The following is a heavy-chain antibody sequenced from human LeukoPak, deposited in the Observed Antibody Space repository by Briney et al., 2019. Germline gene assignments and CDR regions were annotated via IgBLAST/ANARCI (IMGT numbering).Heavy chain of an antibody. V-gene: IGHV3-9*01. D-gene: IGHD1-26*01. CDR1: GFPFDDYA. J-gene: IGHJ4*02. CDR2: ISWNSGSL. CDR3: AKGTGRYWIFLDY. Sequence: PGSTERLSCAASGFPFDDYAMHWVRQAPGKGLEWVSGISWNSGSLDYVDSVKGRFTISRDNAKNSLYLEMNSLRPEDTALYYCAKGTGRYWIFLDYWGQGAPVTV.